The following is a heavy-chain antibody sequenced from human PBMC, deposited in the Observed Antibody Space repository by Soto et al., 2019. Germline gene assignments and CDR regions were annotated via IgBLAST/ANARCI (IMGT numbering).Heavy chain of an antibody. CDR2: IYSGGST. Sequence: EVQLVESGGGLVQPGGSLRLSCAASGFTVSSNYMSWVRQAPGKGLEWVSVIYSGGSTYYADSVKGRFTISRHNSKNTLYLQMNSLRAEDTAVYYCARGPDFWSGYGHDYWGQGTLVTVSS. CDR3: ARGPDFWSGYGHDY. V-gene: IGHV3-53*04. CDR1: GFTVSSNY. D-gene: IGHD3-3*01. J-gene: IGHJ4*02.